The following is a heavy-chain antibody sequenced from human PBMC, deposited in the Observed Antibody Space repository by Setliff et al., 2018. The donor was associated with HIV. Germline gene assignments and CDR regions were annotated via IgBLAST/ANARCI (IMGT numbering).Heavy chain of an antibody. CDR1: GFTFNNAW. J-gene: IGHJ5*02. CDR3: TTEDPWLRFGH. V-gene: IGHV3-15*01. CDR2: IKSKTDGGNT. D-gene: IGHD3-9*01. Sequence: GGSLRLYCAASGFTFNNAWMTWVRQAPGTGLVWVGHIKSKTDGGNTEYAALVKGRFTISRDDSKTTLYLQMNSLKTDDTAVYYCTTEDPWLRFGHWGQGTLVTVSS.